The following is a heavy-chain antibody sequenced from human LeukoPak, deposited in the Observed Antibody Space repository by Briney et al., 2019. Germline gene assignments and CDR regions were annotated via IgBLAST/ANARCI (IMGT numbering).Heavy chain of an antibody. CDR3: ARLDGYSSSSGGGGY. CDR1: GGSISSYY. J-gene: IGHJ4*02. Sequence: SETLSLTCTVSGGSISSYYWSWIRQPPGKGLEWIGYIYYSGSTNYNPSLKSRVTISVDTSKNQFSLKLSSVTAADTAVYYCARLDGYSSSSGGGGYWGQGTLVTVSS. V-gene: IGHV4-59*12. CDR2: IYYSGST. D-gene: IGHD6-13*01.